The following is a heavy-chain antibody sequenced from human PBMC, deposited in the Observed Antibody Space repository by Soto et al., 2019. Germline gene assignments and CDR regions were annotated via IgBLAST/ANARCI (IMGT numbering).Heavy chain of an antibody. J-gene: IGHJ6*02. CDR3: SRCLIGSGSYYNGPNYYYGMDV. Sequence: PGESLKISCKGSGYSFTSYWIGWVRQMPGKGLEWMGIIYPGDSDTRYSPSFQGQVTISADKSISTAYLQWSSLKASDTAMYYCSRCLIGSGSYYNGPNYYYGMDVWGQGTTVTVSS. CDR2: IYPGDSDT. V-gene: IGHV5-51*01. CDR1: GYSFTSYW. D-gene: IGHD3-10*01.